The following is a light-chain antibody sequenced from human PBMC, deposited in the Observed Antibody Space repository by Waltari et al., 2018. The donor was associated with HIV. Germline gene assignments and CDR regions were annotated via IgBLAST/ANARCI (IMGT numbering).Light chain of an antibody. J-gene: IGKJ2*03. CDR2: AAS. CDR1: QSISSY. CDR3: QHSYRAPYS. V-gene: IGKV1-39*01. Sequence: IQLTQSPSSLSASIGDRVTITSRASQSISSYLTWYQHKPGTAPKLLVYAASTLESGVPSRFSGSGSGTDFTLTISSLQPEDFATYYCQHSYRAPYSFGQGTKLEMK.